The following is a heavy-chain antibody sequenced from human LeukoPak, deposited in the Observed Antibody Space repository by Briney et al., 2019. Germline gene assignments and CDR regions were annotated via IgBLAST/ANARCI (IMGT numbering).Heavy chain of an antibody. Sequence: GGSLRLSCTVSGFTVSSNSMSWVRQAPGKGLEWVSFIYSDNTHYSDSVKGRFTISRDNSKNTLYLQMNSLRAEDTAVYYCAKDSAKKYDDYWGQGTLVTVSS. J-gene: IGHJ4*02. D-gene: IGHD2/OR15-2a*01. CDR1: GFTVSSNS. CDR3: AKDSAKKYDDY. V-gene: IGHV3-53*01. CDR2: IYSDNT.